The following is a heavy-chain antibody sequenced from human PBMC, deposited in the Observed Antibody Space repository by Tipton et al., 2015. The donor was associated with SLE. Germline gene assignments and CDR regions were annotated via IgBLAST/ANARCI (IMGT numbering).Heavy chain of an antibody. CDR1: GGSISGYF. J-gene: IGHJ4*02. CDR3: ARVWGTGSRGVDY. V-gene: IGHV4-59*12. D-gene: IGHD2-2*01. Sequence: TLSLTCTVSGGSISGYFWSWIRQPPGKELEWIGYVHYTGSSHYRASFESRVTISADTSKNHFSLQLNSVTPEDTAVYYCARVWGTGSRGVDYWGQGTLVTVSS. CDR2: VHYTGSS.